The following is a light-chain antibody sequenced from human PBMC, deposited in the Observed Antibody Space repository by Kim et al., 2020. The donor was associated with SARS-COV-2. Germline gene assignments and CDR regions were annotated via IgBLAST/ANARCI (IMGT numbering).Light chain of an antibody. CDR1: QSVSSSY. CDR3: QQDRA. V-gene: IGKV3D-7*01. CDR2: GAS. J-gene: IGKJ4*01. Sequence: PGERVTLSCRASQSVSSSYLTWYQQKPGQAPRLLIYGASTRATGIPARFSGSGSGTDFTLTISSLQPEDFAVYYCQQDRAFGGGTKVDIK.